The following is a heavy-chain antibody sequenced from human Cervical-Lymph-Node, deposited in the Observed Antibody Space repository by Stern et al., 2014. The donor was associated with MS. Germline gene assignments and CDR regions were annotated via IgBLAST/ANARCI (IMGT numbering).Heavy chain of an antibody. Sequence: VQLVESGGGVVQPGRSLRLSCAASGFTFSSYAMHWVRQAPGKGLEWVAVISYDGSNKYYADSVKGRFTISRDNSKNTLYLQMNSLRAEDTAVYYCARWKGTMVRKSPPLGMDVWGQGTTVTVSS. CDR3: ARWKGTMVRKSPPLGMDV. D-gene: IGHD3-10*01. CDR1: GFTFSSYA. V-gene: IGHV3-30-3*01. J-gene: IGHJ6*02. CDR2: ISYDGSNK.